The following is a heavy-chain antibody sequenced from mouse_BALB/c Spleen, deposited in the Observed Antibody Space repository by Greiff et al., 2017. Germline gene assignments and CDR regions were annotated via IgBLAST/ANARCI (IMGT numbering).Heavy chain of an antibody. CDR2: ISDGGSYT. CDR3: ARDWLGRKGYYFDD. D-gene: IGHD4-1*01. J-gene: IGHJ2*01. V-gene: IGHV5-4*02. CDR1: GFTFSDYY. Sequence: EVQGVESGGGLVKPGGSLKLSCAASGFTFSDYYMYWVRQTPEKRLEWVATISDGGSYTYYPDSVKGRFTISRDNAKNNLYLQMSSLKSEDTAMYYCARDWLGRKGYYFDDWGQGTTLTVSS.